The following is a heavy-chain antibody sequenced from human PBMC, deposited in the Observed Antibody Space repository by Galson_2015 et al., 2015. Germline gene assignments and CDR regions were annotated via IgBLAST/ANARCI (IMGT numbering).Heavy chain of an antibody. J-gene: IGHJ4*02. Sequence: SLRISCAASGFPFSSYTMNWVRQAPGKGLQWVSSISGRSTFIYYSDSVKGRFTISRDNAKNSLYLQMNSLRGDDTAVYYCTRQLGFGAGSPDSWGQGTLVAVSS. V-gene: IGHV3-21*01. CDR3: TRQLGFGAGSPDS. D-gene: IGHD3-10*01. CDR1: GFPFSSYT. CDR2: ISGRSTFI.